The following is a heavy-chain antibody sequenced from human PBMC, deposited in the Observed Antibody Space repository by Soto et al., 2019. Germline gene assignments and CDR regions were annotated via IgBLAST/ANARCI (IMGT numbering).Heavy chain of an antibody. V-gene: IGHV2-5*02. D-gene: IGHD3-3*01. Sequence: QITLNESGPTVVKPTETLTLTCTFSGFSLTTSGVGVGWVPQSPVKAPEWLAFIYWDDDKRYSTSPKSRLTITKDTSKIQVVLTMANVDPADTDTYYCAHRVLRAVFGLVTTTEIYFDYWGQGTPVVVSS. CDR2: IYWDDDK. J-gene: IGHJ4*02. CDR3: AHRVLRAVFGLVTTTEIYFDY. CDR1: GFSLTTSGVG.